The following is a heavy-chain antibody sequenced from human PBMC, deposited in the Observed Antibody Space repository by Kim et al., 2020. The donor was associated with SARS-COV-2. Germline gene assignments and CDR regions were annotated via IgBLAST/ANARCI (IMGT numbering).Heavy chain of an antibody. J-gene: IGHJ4*02. CDR3: ARGGGTAMVVPLVDY. Sequence: SETLSLTCTVSGGSISSGGYYWSWIRQHPGKGLEWIGYIYYSGSTYYNPSLKSRVTISVDTSKNQFSLKLISVTAADPAVYYWARGGGTAMVVPLVDYWGQGTLVTVSS. V-gene: IGHV4-31*03. CDR1: GGSISSGGYY. D-gene: IGHD5-18*01. CDR2: IYYSGST.